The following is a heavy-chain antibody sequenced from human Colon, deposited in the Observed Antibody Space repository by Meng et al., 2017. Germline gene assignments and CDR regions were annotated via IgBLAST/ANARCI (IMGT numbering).Heavy chain of an antibody. Sequence: QGHVDESGPGLVRPSETLSLTCNGSGGSVSSASYYWSWIRQPPGKGLEWIGLIHYSGSRNYNPSLKSRVTMSVDTSKNQVSLRLTSVTAADTAVYYCARFYGSGTFEVHDYWGQGTLVTVSS. V-gene: IGHV4-61*01. CDR1: GGSVSSASYY. CDR2: IHYSGSR. D-gene: IGHD3-10*01. J-gene: IGHJ4*02. CDR3: ARFYGSGTFEVHDY.